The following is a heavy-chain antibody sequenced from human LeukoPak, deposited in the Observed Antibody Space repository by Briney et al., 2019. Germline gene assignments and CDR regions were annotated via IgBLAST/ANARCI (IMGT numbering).Heavy chain of an antibody. CDR2: IRSKAYGGTT. V-gene: IGHV3-49*03. Sequence: GRSLRLSCTASGFTFGDYAMSWFRQAPGKGLEWVGFIRSKAYGGTTEYAASVKGRFTISRDDSKSIAYLQMKSLKTEDTAVYYCTRAGGVYCSGGSCYVDYWGQGTLVTVSS. J-gene: IGHJ4*02. CDR1: GFTFGDYA. D-gene: IGHD2-15*01. CDR3: TRAGGVYCSGGSCYVDY.